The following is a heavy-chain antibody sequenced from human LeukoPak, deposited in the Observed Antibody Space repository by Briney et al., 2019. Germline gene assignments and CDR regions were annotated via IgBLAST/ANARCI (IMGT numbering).Heavy chain of an antibody. CDR3: ARGGDTRWFDP. CDR1: GGSIRNFY. CDR2: VYYTGST. D-gene: IGHD4-17*01. V-gene: IGHV4-59*12. Sequence: SETLSLTCSVSGGSIRNFYWSWIRQSPGKGLEWIGFVYYTGSTNYNPSLKSRVTISVDTSKNQFSLKLSSVTAADTAVYYCARGGDTRWFDPWGQGTLVTVSS. J-gene: IGHJ5*02.